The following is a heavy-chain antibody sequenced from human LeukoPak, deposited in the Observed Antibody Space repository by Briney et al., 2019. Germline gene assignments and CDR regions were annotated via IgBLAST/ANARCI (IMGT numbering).Heavy chain of an antibody. V-gene: IGHV3-49*04. J-gene: IGHJ5*02. CDR3: TRVPILTGYVNYFDP. CDR1: GFTFGDYG. Sequence: GGSLRLSCKASGFTFGDYGMSWVRQAPGKGLEWIGFIRTKAYGETTEHAASVKGRFTFSRDDSKSIAYLEMNSLKTEDTAVYYCTRVPILTGYVNYFDPWGQGTLVTVSS. D-gene: IGHD3-9*01. CDR2: IRTKAYGETT.